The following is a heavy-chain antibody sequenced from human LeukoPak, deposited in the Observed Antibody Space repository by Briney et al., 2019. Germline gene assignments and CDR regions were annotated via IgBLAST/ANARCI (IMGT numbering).Heavy chain of an antibody. D-gene: IGHD6-13*01. CDR1: GFTFSSYS. V-gene: IGHV3-21*01. CDR3: AARYSSSWYWAN. CDR2: ISSSSSYI. Sequence: GGSLRLSCAASGFTFSSYSMNWVRQAPGKGLEWVSSISSSSSYIYYAGSVKGRFTISRDNAKNSLYLQMNSLRAEDTAVYYCAARYSSSWYWANWGQGTLVTVSS. J-gene: IGHJ4*02.